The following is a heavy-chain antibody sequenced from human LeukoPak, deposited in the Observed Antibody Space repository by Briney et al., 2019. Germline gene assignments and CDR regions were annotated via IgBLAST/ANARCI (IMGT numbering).Heavy chain of an antibody. V-gene: IGHV3-53*01. Sequence: PGGSLRLSCAASGFTVSSNYMSWVRQAPGKGLEWVSVIYSGGSTYYADSVKGRFTISRDNSKNTLYLQMNSLRAEDTAVYYCAREGAYCSTTSCYDSWGQGTLVTVSS. CDR3: AREGAYCSTTSCYDS. D-gene: IGHD2-2*01. J-gene: IGHJ4*02. CDR1: GFTVSSNY. CDR2: IYSGGST.